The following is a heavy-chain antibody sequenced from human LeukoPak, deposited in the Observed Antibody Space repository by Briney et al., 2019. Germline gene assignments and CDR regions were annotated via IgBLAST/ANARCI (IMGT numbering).Heavy chain of an antibody. CDR2: ISAYNGNT. Sequence: ASVTVSCKASGYTFTSYGISWVRQAPGQGVEWMGWISAYNGNTNYAQKLQGRVTMTTDTSTSTAYMELRSLRSDDTAVYYCARAEYYDILTGLGGDVWGQGTTVTVSS. V-gene: IGHV1-18*01. CDR3: ARAEYYDILTGLGGDV. D-gene: IGHD3-9*01. J-gene: IGHJ6*02. CDR1: GYTFTSYG.